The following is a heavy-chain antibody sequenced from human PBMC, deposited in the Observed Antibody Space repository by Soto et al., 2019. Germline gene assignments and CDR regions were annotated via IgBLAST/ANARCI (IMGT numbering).Heavy chain of an antibody. CDR2: IDWDDDK. J-gene: IGHJ3*02. Sequence: GSGPTLVNPTQTLTLTCPFSGFSLSTSGMCVSWIRQPPGKALEWLARIDWDDDKYYSTSLKTRLTISKDTSKNQVVLTMTNMDPVDTATYYCARISLNITIFGVVPYAFDIWGQGTMVTVSS. CDR3: ARISLNITIFGVVPYAFDI. CDR1: GFSLSTSGMC. D-gene: IGHD3-3*01. V-gene: IGHV2-70*11.